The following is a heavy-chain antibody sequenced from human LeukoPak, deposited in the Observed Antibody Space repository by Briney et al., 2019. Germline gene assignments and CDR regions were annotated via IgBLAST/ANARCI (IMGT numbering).Heavy chain of an antibody. J-gene: IGHJ4*02. CDR2: INPNSGGT. CDR3: ARAPEYGLYYFDY. CDR1: GYTFTGYY. Sequence: ASVKVSCKASGYTFTGYYMHWVRQAPGQGLEWMGWINPNSGGTNYAQKFQCRVTMTRDTSISTAYMELSRLRSDDTAVYYCARAPEYGLYYFDYWGQGTLVTVSS. D-gene: IGHD1-14*01. V-gene: IGHV1-2*02.